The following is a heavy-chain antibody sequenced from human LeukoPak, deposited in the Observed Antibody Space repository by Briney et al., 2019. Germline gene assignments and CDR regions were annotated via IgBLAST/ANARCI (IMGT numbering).Heavy chain of an antibody. Sequence: VQPGGSLRLSCSASGFTFSNYWMSWIRQPAGKGLEWIGRIYTTGSTNYNPSLKSRVTMSSDTSKNQLSLKLTSVTAADTAVYYCARGAGDDLDYWGQGTLVSVSS. CDR3: ARGAGDDLDY. V-gene: IGHV4-4*07. J-gene: IGHJ4*02. CDR2: IYTTGST. D-gene: IGHD7-27*01. CDR1: GFTFSNYW.